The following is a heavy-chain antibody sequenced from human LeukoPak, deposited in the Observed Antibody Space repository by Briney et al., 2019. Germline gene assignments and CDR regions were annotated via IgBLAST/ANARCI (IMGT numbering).Heavy chain of an antibody. CDR1: GFTFSDYS. V-gene: IGHV4-38-2*02. Sequence: PGGSLRLSCAASGFTFSDYSMNWIRQPPGKGLEWIGSIYHSGSTYYNPSLKSRVTISVDTSKNQFSLKLSSVTAADTAVYYCARDAGGIDYWGQGTLVTVSS. CDR2: IYHSGST. D-gene: IGHD3-16*01. CDR3: ARDAGGIDY. J-gene: IGHJ4*02.